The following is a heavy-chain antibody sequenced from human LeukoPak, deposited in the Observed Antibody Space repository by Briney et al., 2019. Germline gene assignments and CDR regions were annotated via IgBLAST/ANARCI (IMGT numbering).Heavy chain of an antibody. CDR3: ASSRGIQLGFDY. CDR2: ISSNGGST. D-gene: IGHD5-18*01. V-gene: IGHV3-64*01. J-gene: IGHJ4*02. CDR1: GFTFSSYA. Sequence: PGGSLRLSCAASGFTFSSYAMYWVRQAPGKGLEYVSAISSNGGSTYYANSVKGRFTISRDNSKNTLYLQMGSLRAEDMAVYYCASSRGIQLGFDYWGQGTLVTVSS.